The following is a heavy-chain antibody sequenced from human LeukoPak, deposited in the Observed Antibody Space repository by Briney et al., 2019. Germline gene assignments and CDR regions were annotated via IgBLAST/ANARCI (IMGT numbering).Heavy chain of an antibody. CDR2: INRDSGST. V-gene: IGHV3-23*01. D-gene: IGHD1-7*01. Sequence: GGSLRLSCAASGFPFNNFAMSWVRQAPGKGLEWVSAINRDSGSTYYADSVRGRFTISRDNSKNTLYLQLNSLRAEDTAVYYCATGNYNRPFDYWGQGTLVTVSS. CDR3: ATGNYNRPFDY. CDR1: GFPFNNFA. J-gene: IGHJ4*02.